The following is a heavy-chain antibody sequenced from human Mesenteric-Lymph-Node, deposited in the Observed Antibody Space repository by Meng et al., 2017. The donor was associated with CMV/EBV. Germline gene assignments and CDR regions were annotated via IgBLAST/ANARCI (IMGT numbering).Heavy chain of an antibody. J-gene: IGHJ4*02. CDR1: GYTFTGYY. CDR2: INPNSGGT. D-gene: IGHD1-14*01. V-gene: IGHV1-2*06. Sequence: QVQLVPSGAGVKKPGALVKVACKASGYTFTGYYIHWVRQAPRQGLEGMWRINPNSGGTNYAQKFQGRVTMTRDTYISTAYMELSGLRSDDTAVYYCARKVSDHTYDYWGQGTLVTVSS. CDR3: ARKVSDHTYDY.